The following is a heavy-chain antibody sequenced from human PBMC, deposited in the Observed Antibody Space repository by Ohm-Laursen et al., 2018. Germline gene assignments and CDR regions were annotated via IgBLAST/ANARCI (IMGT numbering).Heavy chain of an antibody. CDR2: IYYTGTT. CDR1: GGSISNNNHY. D-gene: IGHD6-13*01. V-gene: IGHV4-39*01. CDR3: ASSNNWYYFDS. J-gene: IGHJ4*02. Sequence: PTGTLSLTCTVSGGSISNNNHYWGWIRQPPGRRLEWIGTIYYTGTTYYNPSLKSRVTISVDTSKNPFSLRLSSVTAADTAVYYCASSNNWYYFDSWGQGTLVTVSS.